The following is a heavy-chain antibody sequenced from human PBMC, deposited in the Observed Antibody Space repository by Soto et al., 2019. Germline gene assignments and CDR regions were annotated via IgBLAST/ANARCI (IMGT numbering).Heavy chain of an antibody. CDR3: AKPGCSSSWYSNFDY. J-gene: IGHJ4*02. CDR1: GFTFSSYA. CDR2: ISGSGGST. Sequence: EVQLLESGGGLVQPGGSLRLSCAASGFTFSSYAMRWVRQAPGKGLEWVSTISGSGGSTYYADSVKGRFTISRDSSKNTLYLQMNSLRAEDTAVYYCAKPGCSSSWYSNFDYWGQGTLVTVTS. D-gene: IGHD6-13*01. V-gene: IGHV3-23*01.